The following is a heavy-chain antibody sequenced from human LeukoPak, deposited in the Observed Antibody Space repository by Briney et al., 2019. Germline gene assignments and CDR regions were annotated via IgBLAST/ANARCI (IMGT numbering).Heavy chain of an antibody. Sequence: ETLSLTCTVSGGSISSYYWSWIRQPAGKGLEWVSAIGGSGLNTYYADSVKGRFTISRDNSKNTLYLQMDSLGADDTAVYYCAKVVGAPLDAFDIWGQGTMVTVSS. CDR3: AKVVGAPLDAFDI. CDR2: IGGSGLNT. D-gene: IGHD1-26*01. J-gene: IGHJ3*02. CDR1: GGSISSYY. V-gene: IGHV3-23*01.